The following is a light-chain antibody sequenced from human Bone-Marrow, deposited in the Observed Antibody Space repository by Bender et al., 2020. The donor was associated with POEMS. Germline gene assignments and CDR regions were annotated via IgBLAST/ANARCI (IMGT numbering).Light chain of an antibody. J-gene: IGLJ1*01. CDR2: DVS. Sequence: QSALTQPASVSGSPGQSITISCTGTRSDVGSYNLFSWYQQHPGKAPKLMIYDVSNRPSGVSDRFSGSKSGNTASLIISGLQAEDEADYYCSSFTSTHIYVFASGTKVTVL. CDR1: RSDVGSYNL. CDR3: SSFTSTHIYV. V-gene: IGLV2-14*02.